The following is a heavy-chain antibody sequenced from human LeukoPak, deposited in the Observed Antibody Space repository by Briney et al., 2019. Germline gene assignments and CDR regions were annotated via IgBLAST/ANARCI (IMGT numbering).Heavy chain of an antibody. CDR1: GFTFRNAW. Sequence: GGSLRLSCAASGFTFRNAWMSWVRQAPGKGLEWVGRIKSKTDGGTTDYAAPVKGRFTISRDDSKNTLYLQMNSLKIEDTAVYHCTTGFGEWLPLDYWGQGTLVTVST. CDR3: TTGFGEWLPLDY. J-gene: IGHJ4*02. V-gene: IGHV3-15*01. D-gene: IGHD3-3*01. CDR2: IKSKTDGGTT.